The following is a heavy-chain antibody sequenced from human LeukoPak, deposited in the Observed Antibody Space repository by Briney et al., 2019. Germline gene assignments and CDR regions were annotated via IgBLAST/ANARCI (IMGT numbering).Heavy chain of an antibody. J-gene: IGHJ6*03. D-gene: IGHD2-15*01. Sequence: ASVKVSCKASGYTFTSHYMHWVRQAPGQGLEWMGLINPSGSSTLYAQKFQGRVTMTRDMSTTTDYMELSSLRSEDTAVYYCARGGGTYYYYYYMDVWGKGTTVTISS. CDR3: ARGGGTYYYYYYMDV. CDR1: GYTFTSHY. V-gene: IGHV1-46*01. CDR2: INPSGSST.